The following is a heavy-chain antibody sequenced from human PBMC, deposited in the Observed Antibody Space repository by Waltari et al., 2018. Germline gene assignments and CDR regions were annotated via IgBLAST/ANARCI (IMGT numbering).Heavy chain of an antibody. V-gene: IGHV1-8*01. D-gene: IGHD5-12*01. CDR2: MNPKRCKQ. J-gene: IGHJ4*02. CDR1: GYTFTSYD. Sequence: QVQLVQSGAEVKKPGASVTVACKASGYTFTSYDINWVRQATGQGLEWMGWMNPKRCKQCYAQEFQGKVTRTRNTSMSTAYMEMSSLRSEDTAVYYCARVGRLGDGYLHSLDYWGQGSLVTVSS. CDR3: ARVGRLGDGYLHSLDY.